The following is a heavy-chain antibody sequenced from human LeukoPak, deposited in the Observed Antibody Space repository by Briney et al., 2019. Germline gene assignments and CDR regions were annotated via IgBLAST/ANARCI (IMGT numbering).Heavy chain of an antibody. J-gene: IGHJ6*02. CDR1: GGSISSGGYY. CDR2: IYYSGST. CDR3: ARERGTWYYYGMDV. V-gene: IGHV4-31*03. Sequence: SETLSLTCTVSGGSISSGGYYWSWIRQHPGQGLEWIGYIYYSGSTYYNPSLKSRVTISVDTSKNQFSLKLSSVTAADTAVYYCARERGTWYYYGMDVWGQGTTVTVSS. D-gene: IGHD1-1*01.